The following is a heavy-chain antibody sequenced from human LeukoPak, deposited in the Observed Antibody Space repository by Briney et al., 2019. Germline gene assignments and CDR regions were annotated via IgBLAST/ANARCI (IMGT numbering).Heavy chain of an antibody. CDR2: IYYSGST. CDR1: GGSISSYY. D-gene: IGHD3-22*01. Sequence: PSETLSLTCTVSGGSISSYYWSWIRQPPGKGLEWIGYIYYSGSTNYNPSLKSRVTISVDTSKNQFSLKLSSVTAADTAVYYCARSGNYYDSSGYYWFDPWGQGTLVTVSS. J-gene: IGHJ5*02. V-gene: IGHV4-59*01. CDR3: ARSGNYYDSSGYYWFDP.